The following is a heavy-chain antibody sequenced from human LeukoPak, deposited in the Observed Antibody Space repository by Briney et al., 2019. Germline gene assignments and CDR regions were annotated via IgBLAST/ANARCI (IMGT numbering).Heavy chain of an antibody. CDR3: ARALIAAAGSSYYYYYGMDV. J-gene: IGHJ6*02. CDR1: GYTFTGYY. V-gene: IGHV1-2*02. D-gene: IGHD6-13*01. CDR2: INPNSGGT. Sequence: ASVKVSCKASGYTFTGYYMHWVRQAPGQGLEWMGWINPNSGGTNYAQKFQVSVTMTRDTSISTAYMELSRLRSDDTAVYYCARALIAAAGSSYYYYYGMDVWGQGTTVTVSS.